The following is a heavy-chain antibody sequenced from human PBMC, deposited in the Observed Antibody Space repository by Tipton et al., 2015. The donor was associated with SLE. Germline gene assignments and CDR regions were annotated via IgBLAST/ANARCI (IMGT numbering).Heavy chain of an antibody. V-gene: IGHV4-39*07. Sequence: TLSLTCNVSGGSISSTSYYWAWLRQPPGKGLEWIGSMYYSGTTYYNPSLKSRVTISVDTSKNQFSLKLRSVTAADTALYYCARAKGSGTYSSGQFDSWGRGTLVTVSS. CDR3: ARAKGSGTYSSGQFDS. CDR1: GGSISSTSYY. J-gene: IGHJ4*02. CDR2: MYYSGTT. D-gene: IGHD3-10*01.